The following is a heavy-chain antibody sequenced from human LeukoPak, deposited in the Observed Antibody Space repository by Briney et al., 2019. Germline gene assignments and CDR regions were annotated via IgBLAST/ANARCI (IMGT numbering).Heavy chain of an antibody. CDR2: IYHSGST. CDR1: GGSISSGGYY. Sequence: PSQTLSLTCTVSGGSISSGGYYWSWIRQPPGKGLEWIGYIYHSGSTYYNPSLKSRVTISVDRSKNQFSLKLSSVTAADTAVYYCARGWRFSDLLGVFDIWGQGTLVTVSS. D-gene: IGHD2-15*01. J-gene: IGHJ3*02. CDR3: ARGWRFSDLLGVFDI. V-gene: IGHV4-30-2*01.